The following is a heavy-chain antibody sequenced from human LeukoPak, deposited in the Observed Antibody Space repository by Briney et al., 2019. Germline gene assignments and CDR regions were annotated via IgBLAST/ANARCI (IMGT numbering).Heavy chain of an antibody. CDR3: ARDSFIFGVVGEGQELFDY. J-gene: IGHJ4*02. CDR1: GGSISSSSYY. CDR2: IYYSGST. V-gene: IGHV4-39*07. Sequence: SETLSLTCTVSGGSISSSSYYWGWIRQPPGKGLEWIGSIYYSGSTYYNPSLNSRVTISVDTSKNQFSLKLSSVTAADTAVYYCARDSFIFGVVGEGQELFDYWGQGTLVTVSS. D-gene: IGHD3-3*02.